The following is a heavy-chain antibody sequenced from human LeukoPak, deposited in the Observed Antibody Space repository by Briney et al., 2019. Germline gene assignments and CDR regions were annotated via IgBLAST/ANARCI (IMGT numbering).Heavy chain of an antibody. CDR2: INWNGGST. Sequence: GGSLRLSYAASGFPFDDYGMSWVRQAPGKGLEWVSGINWNGGSTGYADSVKGRFTISRDNAKNSLYLQMNSLRAEDTALYYCARVVGYSSSWFSYYYYYYMDVWGKGTTVTVSS. D-gene: IGHD6-13*01. J-gene: IGHJ6*03. CDR3: ARVVGYSSSWFSYYYYYYMDV. CDR1: GFPFDDYG. V-gene: IGHV3-20*03.